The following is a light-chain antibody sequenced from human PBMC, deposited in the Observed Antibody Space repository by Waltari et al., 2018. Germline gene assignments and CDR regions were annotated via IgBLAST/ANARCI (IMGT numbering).Light chain of an antibody. CDR3: ISYAGNNKYV. J-gene: IGLJ1*01. V-gene: IGLV2-8*01. Sequence: QSALTQPPSASGSPGQSVTISCTGTSSDVGAYNYVSWYQQYPDKAPKLMIFDVTKRPSGVPDRFSGSKSGNTASLTVSGLQAEDEADYYCISYAGNNKYVLGAGTKVTVL. CDR2: DVT. CDR1: SSDVGAYNY.